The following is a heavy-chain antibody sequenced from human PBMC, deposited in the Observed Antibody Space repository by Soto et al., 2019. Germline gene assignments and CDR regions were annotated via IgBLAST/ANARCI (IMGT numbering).Heavy chain of an antibody. D-gene: IGHD6-13*01. Sequence: SETLSLTCTVSGGSISSGDYYWSWIRQHPGKGLEWIGYIYYSGSTYYNPSLKSRITINPDTSKNQFSLQLNSVTPEDTAVYYCARVRFEQQMSHFDYWGQGILVTVSS. CDR3: ARVRFEQQMSHFDY. J-gene: IGHJ4*02. CDR2: IYYSGST. V-gene: IGHV4-30-4*08. CDR1: GGSISSGDYY.